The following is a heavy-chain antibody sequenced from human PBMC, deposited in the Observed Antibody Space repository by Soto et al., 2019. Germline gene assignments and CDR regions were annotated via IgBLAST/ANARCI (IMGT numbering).Heavy chain of an antibody. V-gene: IGHV3-30*18. J-gene: IGHJ6*02. Sequence: QVQLVESGGGVVQPGRSLRLSCAASGFTFSSYGMHWVRQAPGKGLEWVAVISYDGSNKNYADSVKGRFTISRDNSKNTLYLQMNSLRAEDTAVYYCAKFYQPEDYYGMDVWGQGTTVTVSS. CDR2: ISYDGSNK. CDR1: GFTFSSYG. CDR3: AKFYQPEDYYGMDV. D-gene: IGHD2-2*01.